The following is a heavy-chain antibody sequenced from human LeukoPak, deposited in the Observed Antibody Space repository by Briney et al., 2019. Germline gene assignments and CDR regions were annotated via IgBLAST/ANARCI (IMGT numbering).Heavy chain of an antibody. D-gene: IGHD6-13*01. CDR3: AKGISSSWYKGDFDY. CDR2: ISWNSGSI. J-gene: IGHJ4*02. CDR1: GFTFDDYA. V-gene: IGHV3-9*03. Sequence: GRSLRLSCAASGFTFDDYAMHWVRQAPGKGLEWVSGISWNSGSIGYADSVKGRFTISRDNAKNSLYLQMNSLRAEDMALYYCAKGISSSWYKGDFDYWGQGTLVTVSS.